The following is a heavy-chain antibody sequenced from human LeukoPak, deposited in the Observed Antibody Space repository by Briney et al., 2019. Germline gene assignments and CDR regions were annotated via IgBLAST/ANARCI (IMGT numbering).Heavy chain of an antibody. V-gene: IGHV1-8*03. J-gene: IGHJ2*01. CDR1: GYTLTELS. Sequence: GASVKVSCKVSGYTLTELSMHWVRQATGQGLEWMGWMNPNSGNTGYAQKFQGRVTITRNTSISTAYMELSSLRSEDTAVYYCARTTMVYNWNYEAWYFDLWGRGTLVTVSS. CDR3: ARTTMVYNWNYEAWYFDL. CDR2: MNPNSGNT. D-gene: IGHD1-7*01.